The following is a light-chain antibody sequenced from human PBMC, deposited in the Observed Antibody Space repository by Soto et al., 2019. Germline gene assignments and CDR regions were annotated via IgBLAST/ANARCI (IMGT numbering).Light chain of an antibody. CDR2: GAS. CDR3: QQYNNWPPLT. V-gene: IGKV3-15*01. Sequence: EIVMTQSPATLSVSPGGRATLSCRASQTVSRNLAWYQQKPGQAPRLLIYGASTRATGIPARFSGSGSGTEFTLTISSLQSEDFAVYYCQQYNNWPPLTFGGGTTVGIK. CDR1: QTVSRN. J-gene: IGKJ4*01.